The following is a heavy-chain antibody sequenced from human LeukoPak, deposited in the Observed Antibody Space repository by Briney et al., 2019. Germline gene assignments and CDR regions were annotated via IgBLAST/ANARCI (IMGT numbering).Heavy chain of an antibody. CDR3: TSRKGCSSTSCFNDY. J-gene: IGHJ4*02. CDR2: IKSKTDGGTT. CDR1: GFTLSNAW. V-gene: IGHV3-15*01. Sequence: GGSLRLSCAASGFTLSNAWMSWVRQAPGKGREWVGRIKSKTDGGTTDYAAPVKGRFTISRDDSKNTLYLQMNSLKTEDTAVYYCTSRKGCSSTSCFNDYWGQGTLVTVSS. D-gene: IGHD2-2*01.